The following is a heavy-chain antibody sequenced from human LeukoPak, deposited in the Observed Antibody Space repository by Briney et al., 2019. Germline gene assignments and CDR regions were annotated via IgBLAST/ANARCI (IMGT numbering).Heavy chain of an antibody. Sequence: SETLSLTCTVSGGSISSYYGSWIRQPPGKGLEWIGYIYYSGSTNYNPSLKSRVTISVDTSKNQFSLKLSSVTAADTAVYYCARDRVAASGSPHWFDPWGQGTLVTVSS. J-gene: IGHJ5*02. CDR2: IYYSGST. V-gene: IGHV4-59*01. D-gene: IGHD6-13*01. CDR1: GGSISSYY. CDR3: ARDRVAASGSPHWFDP.